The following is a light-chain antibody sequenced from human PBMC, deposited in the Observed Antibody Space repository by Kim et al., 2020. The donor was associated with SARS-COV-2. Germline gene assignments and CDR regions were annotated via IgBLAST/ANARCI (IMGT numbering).Light chain of an antibody. J-gene: IGKJ2*01. Sequence: DIQLTQSPSFLSASIGDRVTVTCRASQGISNYLAWYQQKPGKAPKVLIFGASTLQNGVPSRFSGSGFGTEFTLTISSLQPEDFATYYCQQLNTFPYTFGQGTKLEI. V-gene: IGKV1-9*01. CDR3: QQLNTFPYT. CDR1: QGISNY. CDR2: GAS.